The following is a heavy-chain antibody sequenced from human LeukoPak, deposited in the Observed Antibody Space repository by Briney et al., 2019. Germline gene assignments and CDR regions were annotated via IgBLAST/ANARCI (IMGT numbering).Heavy chain of an antibody. D-gene: IGHD5-24*01. CDR3: AREEMATIY. J-gene: IGHJ4*02. CDR1: AFTFNNYG. CDR2: IYYSGST. Sequence: GSLRLSCAASAFTFNNYGMSWIRQPPGKGLEWIGYIYYSGSTNYNPSLKSRVTISVDTSKNQFSLKLSSVTAADTAVYYCAREEMATIYWGQGTLVTVSS. V-gene: IGHV4-59*01.